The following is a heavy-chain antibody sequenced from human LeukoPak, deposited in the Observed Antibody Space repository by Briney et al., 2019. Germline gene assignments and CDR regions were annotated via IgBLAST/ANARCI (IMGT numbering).Heavy chain of an antibody. D-gene: IGHD6-13*01. CDR3: AKDQGQQLSLDY. V-gene: IGHV3-23*01. Sequence: PGGSLRLSCAASGFTFSSYSMNWVRQAPGKGLEWVSAISGSGGSTYYADSVKGRFTISRDNSKNTLYLQMNSLRAEDTAVYYCAKDQGQQLSLDYWGQGTLVTVSS. J-gene: IGHJ4*02. CDR1: GFTFSSYS. CDR2: ISGSGGST.